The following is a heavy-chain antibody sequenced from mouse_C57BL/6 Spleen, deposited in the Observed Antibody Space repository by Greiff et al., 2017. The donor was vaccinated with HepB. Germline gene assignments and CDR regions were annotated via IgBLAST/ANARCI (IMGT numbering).Heavy chain of an antibody. CDR1: GYTFTSYW. D-gene: IGHD2-1*01. V-gene: IGHV1-64*01. CDR3: ARSGDGNYEGDYAMDY. Sequence: VKLQQPGAELVKPGASVKLSCKASGYTFTSYWMHWVKQRPGQGLEWIGMIHPNSGSTNYNEKFKSKATLTVDKSSSTAYMQLSSLTSEDSAVYYCARSGDGNYEGDYAMDYWGQGTSVTVSS. CDR2: IHPNSGST. J-gene: IGHJ4*01.